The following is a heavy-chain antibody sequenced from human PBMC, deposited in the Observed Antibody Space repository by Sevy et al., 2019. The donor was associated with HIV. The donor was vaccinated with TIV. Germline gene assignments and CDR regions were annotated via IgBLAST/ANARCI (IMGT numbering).Heavy chain of an antibody. CDR3: ARHTSGNCFDV. Sequence: SETLSLTCTVSGGSITSDTHYWGWIRQSPGKRLEWIGSRFYSGGAYYNPSLQSRVTLSVDTSKKQFSLTVTSVTAADTAVYYCARHTSGNCFDVWGQGILVTVSS. CDR1: GGSITSDTHY. D-gene: IGHD3-10*01. V-gene: IGHV4-39*01. J-gene: IGHJ5*02. CDR2: RFYSGGA.